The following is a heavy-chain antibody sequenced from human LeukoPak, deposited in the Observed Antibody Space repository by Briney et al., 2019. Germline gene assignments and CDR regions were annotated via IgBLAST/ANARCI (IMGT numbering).Heavy chain of an antibody. CDR1: GYTFTGYY. J-gene: IGHJ6*03. CDR3: ARRGITMVRGVIITVGYYYYYMDV. CDR2: NNPNSGST. V-gene: IGHV1-2*02. D-gene: IGHD3-10*01. Sequence: ASVKVSCKASGYTFTGYYMHWVRQAPGQGLEWMGWNNPNSGSTNYAQKFQGRVTMTRDTSISTAYMELSRLRSDDTAVYYCARRGITMVRGVIITVGYYYYYMDVWGKGTTVTVSS.